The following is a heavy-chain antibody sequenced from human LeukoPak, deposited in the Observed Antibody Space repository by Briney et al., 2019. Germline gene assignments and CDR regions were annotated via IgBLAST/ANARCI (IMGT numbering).Heavy chain of an antibody. D-gene: IGHD4-11*01. Sequence: GGSLRLSCAASGFTFSSYWMHWVRQAPGKGLEWVGRIKSKTDGGTVDYAPPVKGRFTISRDDSRNTLSLEMNFLKTEDTAVYYCTTDPGNYEIFWGQGTLVSVSS. J-gene: IGHJ4*02. V-gene: IGHV3-15*01. CDR2: IKSKTDGGTV. CDR3: TTDPGNYEIF. CDR1: GFTFSSYW.